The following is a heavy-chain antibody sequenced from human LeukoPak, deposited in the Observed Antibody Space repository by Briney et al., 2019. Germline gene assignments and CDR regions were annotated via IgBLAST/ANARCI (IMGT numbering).Heavy chain of an antibody. CDR2: IYTSGST. D-gene: IGHD4-17*01. CDR1: GGSISSYY. Sequence: SETLSLTCTVSGGSISSYYCSWIRQPAGKGLEWIGRIYTSGSTNYNPSLKSRVTMSVDTSKNQFSLKLSSVTAADTAVYYCARDQIYKYGDYVFWFDPWGQGTLVTVSS. J-gene: IGHJ5*02. V-gene: IGHV4-4*07. CDR3: ARDQIYKYGDYVFWFDP.